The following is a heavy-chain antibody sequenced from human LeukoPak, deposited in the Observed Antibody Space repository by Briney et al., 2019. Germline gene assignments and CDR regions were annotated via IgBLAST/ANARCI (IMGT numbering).Heavy chain of an antibody. CDR1: GGSIRSSSYY. CDR2: IYYSGST. D-gene: IGHD6-13*01. CDR3: AAYPRGQQPTFYYYYMDV. Sequence: PSETLSLTCTVSGGSIRSSSYYWGWIRQPPGKGLEWIGSIYYSGSTYYNPSLKSRVTISVDTSKNQFSLKLSSVTAADTAVYYCAAYPRGQQPTFYYYYMDVWGKGTTVTVSS. V-gene: IGHV4-39*01. J-gene: IGHJ6*03.